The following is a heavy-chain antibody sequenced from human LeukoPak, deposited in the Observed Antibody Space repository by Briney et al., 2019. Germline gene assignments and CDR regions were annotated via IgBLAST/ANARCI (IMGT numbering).Heavy chain of an antibody. CDR3: AKGVSGWPYYLDY. D-gene: IGHD6-19*01. CDR2: ITGSIGST. J-gene: IGHJ4*02. CDR1: GFTYSNYV. Sequence: GGSLRLSCAASGFTYSNYVMSWVRQAPGKGLEWVSAITGSIGSTYFADSAKGRFTISRDNSKNMLYLRMNSLRAEDSAVYYCAKGVSGWPYYLDYWGQGTLVTVSS. V-gene: IGHV3-23*01.